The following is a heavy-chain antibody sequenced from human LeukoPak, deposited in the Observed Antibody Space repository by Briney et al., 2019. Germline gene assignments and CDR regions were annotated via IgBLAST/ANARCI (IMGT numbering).Heavy chain of an antibody. CDR3: AYYDSSGYYYGRLRY. Sequence: GGSLRLSCVASGFTFSSYAMSWVRQIPGKGLEWVSGISGSGDSTYYADSVKGRFTISRDNSKNTLYLQMNSLRAEDSAVYYCAYYDSSGYYYGRLRYWGQGTPVTVSS. V-gene: IGHV3-23*01. CDR2: ISGSGDST. CDR1: GFTFSSYA. D-gene: IGHD3-22*01. J-gene: IGHJ4*02.